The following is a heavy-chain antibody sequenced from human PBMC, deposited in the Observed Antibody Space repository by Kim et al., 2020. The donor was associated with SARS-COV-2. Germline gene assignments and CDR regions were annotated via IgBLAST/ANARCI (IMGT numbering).Heavy chain of an antibody. Sequence: GGSLRLSCAASGFTFSDYYMSWIRQAPGKGLEWVSFISSSGSTIYYADSVKGRFTISRDNAKNSLYLQMNSLRAEDTAVYYCATSGCSVGSCFRVGAFNNWFDPSGQRTLVTVSS. CDR1: GFTFSDYY. CDR2: ISSSGSTI. V-gene: IGHV3-11*04. J-gene: IGHJ5*02. D-gene: IGHD2-15*01. CDR3: ATSGCSVGSCFRVGAFNNWFDP.